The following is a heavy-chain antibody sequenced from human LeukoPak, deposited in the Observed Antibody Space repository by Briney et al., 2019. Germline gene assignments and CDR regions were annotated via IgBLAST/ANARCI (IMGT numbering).Heavy chain of an antibody. V-gene: IGHV3-30-3*01. CDR3: ARDYGDSYYFDY. J-gene: IGHJ4*02. D-gene: IGHD4-17*01. CDR1: GFTLSSYA. Sequence: GRSLRLSCAASGFTLSSYAMHWVRQAPGKGLEWVAVISYDGSNKYYADSVKGRFTISRDNSKNTLYLQMNSLRAEDTAVYYCARDYGDSYYFDYWGQGTLVTVSS. CDR2: ISYDGSNK.